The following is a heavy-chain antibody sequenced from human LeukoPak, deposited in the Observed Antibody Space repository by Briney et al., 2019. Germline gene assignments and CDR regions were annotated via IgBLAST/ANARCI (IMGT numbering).Heavy chain of an antibody. CDR1: GGSISSYY. V-gene: IGHV4-59*08. J-gene: IGHJ3*02. CDR2: IYYSGST. Sequence: SETLSLTCTVSGGSISSYYWSWIRQPPGKGLEWIGYIYYSGSTNYNPSLKSRVTISVDTSKNQFSLKLSSVTAADAAVYYCAKDTAMAYDAFDIWGQGTMVTVSS. CDR3: AKDTAMAYDAFDI. D-gene: IGHD5-18*01.